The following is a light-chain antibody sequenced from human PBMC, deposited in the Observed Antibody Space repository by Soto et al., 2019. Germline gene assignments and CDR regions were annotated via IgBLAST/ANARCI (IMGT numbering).Light chain of an antibody. Sequence: DIQMTQSPSPLSGSVGDRVTITCGASQTITSWLAWYQQKPGKAPKLLIYAASTLQSGVPSRFSGSGSGTDFSLTSRCIKSKDFATYYCEQYYSYPPSFGQGTRLEI. J-gene: IGKJ5*01. CDR3: EQYYSYPPS. CDR2: AAS. V-gene: IGKV1-5*01. CDR1: QTITSW.